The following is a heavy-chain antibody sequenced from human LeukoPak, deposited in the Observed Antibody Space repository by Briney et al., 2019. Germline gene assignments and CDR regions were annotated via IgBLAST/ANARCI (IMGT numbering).Heavy chain of an antibody. D-gene: IGHD4-23*01. CDR3: ARGDKGGNSADY. CDR2: MNPNGGNP. CDR1: GYTFTRYD. J-gene: IGHJ4*02. V-gene: IGHV1-8*01. Sequence: ASVKVSCKASGYTFTRYDINWVRQATGQGLEWMGWMNPNGGNPGYAQKFQGRVTMTRNTSISTAYMELSSLRSEDTAVYYCARGDKGGNSADYWGQGTLVTVSS.